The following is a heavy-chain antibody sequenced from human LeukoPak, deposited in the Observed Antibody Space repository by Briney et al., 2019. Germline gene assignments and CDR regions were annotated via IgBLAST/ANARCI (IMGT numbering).Heavy chain of an antibody. J-gene: IGHJ4*02. CDR2: IYYSGST. V-gene: IGHV4-59*01. Sequence: PSETLSLTCTVSGGSISSYYWSWIRQPPGKGLEWIGYIYYSGSTNYNPSLKSRVTISVDTSKNQFSLKLSSVTAADTAVYYCARERELLLWFGEVGDWGKGTLVTVSS. CDR1: GGSISSYY. CDR3: ARERELLLWFGEVGD. D-gene: IGHD3-10*01.